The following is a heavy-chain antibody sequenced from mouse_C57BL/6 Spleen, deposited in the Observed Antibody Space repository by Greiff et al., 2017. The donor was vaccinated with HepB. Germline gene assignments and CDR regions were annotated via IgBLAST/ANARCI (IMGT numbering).Heavy chain of an antibody. CDR3: ARPGSSYNYFDY. Sequence: QVQLQQPGAELVKPGASVKLSCKASGYTFTSYWMHWVKQRPGQGLEWIGMIHPNSGSTNYNEKFKSKATLTVDKSSSTAYMQLSSLTSEDAAVYYWARPGSSYNYFDYWGQGTTLTVSS. CDR1: GYTFTSYW. D-gene: IGHD1-1*01. CDR2: IHPNSGST. V-gene: IGHV1-64*01. J-gene: IGHJ2*01.